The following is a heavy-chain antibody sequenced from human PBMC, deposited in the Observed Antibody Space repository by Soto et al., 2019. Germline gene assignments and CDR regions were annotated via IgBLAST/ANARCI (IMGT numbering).Heavy chain of an antibody. CDR1: VGSISSGGYY. V-gene: IGHV4-31*03. Sequence: SETLSLTCTVSVGSISSGGYYWMWIRHHPGKGLEWIGYIYYSGSTYYNPSLKSRVTISVDTSKNQFSLKLSSVTAADTAVYYCAAGGLHPFTNYYYGMDVWGQGTTVTVSS. J-gene: IGHJ6*02. CDR3: AAGGLHPFTNYYYGMDV. CDR2: IYYSGST. D-gene: IGHD1-1*01.